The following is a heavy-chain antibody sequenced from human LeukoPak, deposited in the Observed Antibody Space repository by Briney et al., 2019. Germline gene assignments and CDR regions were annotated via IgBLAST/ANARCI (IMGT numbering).Heavy chain of an antibody. D-gene: IGHD6-19*01. Sequence: GGSLRLSCAASGFTFSSYEMNWVRQAPGKGLEWVSYISSSGSTIYYADSVKGRFTISRDNAKNSLYLQMNSLRAEDTAVYYCAGGVGQWLHAYDYWGQGTLVTVSS. CDR2: ISSSGSTI. V-gene: IGHV3-48*03. CDR3: AGGVGQWLHAYDY. J-gene: IGHJ4*02. CDR1: GFTFSSYE.